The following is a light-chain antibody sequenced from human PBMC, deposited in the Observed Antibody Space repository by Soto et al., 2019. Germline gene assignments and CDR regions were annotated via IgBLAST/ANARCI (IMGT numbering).Light chain of an antibody. CDR3: YSYAGSNTYV. CDR2: EVS. CDR1: SSDVGGHNY. V-gene: IGLV2-8*01. Sequence: QSALTQPPSASGSPGQSVTISCTGTSSDVGGHNYVSWYQHHPGKAPKLMIYEVSKRPSGVPDRFSGSKSGNTASLTVSGLQAEDEADYYCYSYAGSNTYVFGTGTKLTVL. J-gene: IGLJ1*01.